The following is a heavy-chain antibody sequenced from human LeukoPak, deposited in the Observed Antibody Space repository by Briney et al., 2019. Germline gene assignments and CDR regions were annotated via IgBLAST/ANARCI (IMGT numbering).Heavy chain of an antibody. Sequence: GRSLRLSCVASGFTFSSYGMHWVRQAPGKGLEWVAFIRYDGSNKYYADSVKGRFTISRDNSKNTLYLQMNSLRAEDTAVYYCAKDSLGLFYGSGSYFDYWGQGTLVTVSS. CDR2: IRYDGSNK. V-gene: IGHV3-30*02. CDR1: GFTFSSYG. J-gene: IGHJ4*02. CDR3: AKDSLGLFYGSGSYFDY. D-gene: IGHD3-10*01.